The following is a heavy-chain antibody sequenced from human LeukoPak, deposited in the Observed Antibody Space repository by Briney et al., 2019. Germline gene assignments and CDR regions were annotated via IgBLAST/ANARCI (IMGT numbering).Heavy chain of an antibody. J-gene: IGHJ3*02. CDR3: ARTRGPALTFGGVIADHDAFDI. Sequence: SETLSLTCTVSGYSISSGYYWGWIRQPPGKGLEWIGYIYYSGSTNYNPSLKSRVTISVDTSKNQFSLKLSSVTAADTAVYYCARTRGPALTFGGVIADHDAFDIWGQGTMVTVSS. D-gene: IGHD3-16*02. V-gene: IGHV4-61*01. CDR2: IYYSGST. CDR1: GYSISSGYY.